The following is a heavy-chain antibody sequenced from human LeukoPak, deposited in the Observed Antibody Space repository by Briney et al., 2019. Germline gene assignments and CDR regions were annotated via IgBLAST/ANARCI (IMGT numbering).Heavy chain of an antibody. D-gene: IGHD2-2*01. Sequence: PGGSLRLSCAASGFTFSSYAMSWVRQAPGKGLEWVSAISGSGGSTYYADSVKGRFTLSRDNSKNTLYLQMNSLRAEDTAVYYRAKAEGYDVVVPAAQFPFDYWGQGTLVTVSS. V-gene: IGHV3-23*01. CDR1: GFTFSSYA. CDR2: ISGSGGST. J-gene: IGHJ4*02. CDR3: AKAEGYDVVVPAAQFPFDY.